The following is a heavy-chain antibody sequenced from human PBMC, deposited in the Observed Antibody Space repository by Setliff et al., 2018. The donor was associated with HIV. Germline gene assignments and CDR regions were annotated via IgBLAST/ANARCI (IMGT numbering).Heavy chain of an antibody. CDR1: GDSIGITNYY. D-gene: IGHD4-17*01. Sequence: PSETLSLTCIASGDSIGITNYYWGWIRQPPGRGLEWVGSIYQSGRTFYNPSLSGRVTVSIATSKNQFSLKLTSVTAADTAVYYCARSALYGDNFRIFWYFDVWGRGILVTVSS. CDR3: ARSALYGDNFRIFWYFDV. CDR2: IYQSGRT. V-gene: IGHV4-39*07. J-gene: IGHJ2*01.